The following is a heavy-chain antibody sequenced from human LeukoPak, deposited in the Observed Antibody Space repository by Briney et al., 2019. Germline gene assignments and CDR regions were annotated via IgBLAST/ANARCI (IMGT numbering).Heavy chain of an antibody. CDR1: GGSISGHF. CDR2: IYTSGST. V-gene: IGHV4-4*07. J-gene: IGHJ4*02. CDR3: ARDLSVGGIMAFFDY. D-gene: IGHD3-16*01. Sequence: SETLSLTCTVSGGSISGHFWSWIRQPAGKGLEWIGRIYTSGSTNYNPSLKSRVSMSVDTSKNQFSLKLASVTAADTAVYYCARDLSVGGIMAFFDYWGQGALVTVSS.